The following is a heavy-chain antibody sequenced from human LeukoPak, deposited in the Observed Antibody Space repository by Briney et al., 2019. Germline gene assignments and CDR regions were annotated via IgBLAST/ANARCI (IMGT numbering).Heavy chain of an antibody. J-gene: IGHJ4*02. CDR2: IYYSGST. D-gene: IGHD2-2*02. Sequence: SETLSLTCTVSGGSISSSSYYWGWIRQPPGKGLEWIGSIYYSGSTYYNPSLKSRVTISVDTSKNQFSLKLSSVTAADTAVYYCAREECSSTSCYSSSGGFDYWGQGTLVTVSS. V-gene: IGHV4-39*07. CDR3: AREECSSTSCYSSSGGFDY. CDR1: GGSISSSSYY.